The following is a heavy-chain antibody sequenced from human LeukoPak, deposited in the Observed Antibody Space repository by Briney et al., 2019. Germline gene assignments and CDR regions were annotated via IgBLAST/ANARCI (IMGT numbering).Heavy chain of an antibody. CDR1: GFTFSSYG. J-gene: IGHJ4*02. CDR3: AREKDGISHFDY. V-gene: IGHV3-30*02. D-gene: IGHD4-23*01. CDR2: IRYDGSNK. Sequence: GGSLRLSCAASGFTFSSYGMHWVRQAPGKGLEWVAFIRYDGSNKYYADSVKGRFTISRDNSKNTLYLQMNSLRAEDTAVYYCAREKDGISHFDYWGQGTLVTVSS.